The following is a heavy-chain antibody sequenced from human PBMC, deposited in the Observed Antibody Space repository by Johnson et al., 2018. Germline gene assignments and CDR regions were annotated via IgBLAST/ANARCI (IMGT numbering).Heavy chain of an antibody. CDR2: ICYDGINK. Sequence: QVQLVQSGGGVVQPGRSLRLACTASGFTFSSYGIHWVRKAPGKGLEWVAVICYDGINKYYAESVKGRFTISRDNSKNTLYLQMGNLRAEDTAVYYCARESAQWLLGAYDIWGQGTMVTVSS. CDR3: ARESAQWLLGAYDI. D-gene: IGHD6-19*01. J-gene: IGHJ3*02. CDR1: GFTFSSYG. V-gene: IGHV3-33*01.